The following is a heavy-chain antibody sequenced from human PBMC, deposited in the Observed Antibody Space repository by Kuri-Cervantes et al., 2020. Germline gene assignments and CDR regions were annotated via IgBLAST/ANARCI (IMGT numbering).Heavy chain of an antibody. V-gene: IGHV3-7*05. CDR2: IKQDGSEK. CDR1: GFTFSSYW. D-gene: IGHD2-15*01. Sequence: GESLKISCAASGFTFSSYWMTWVRQAPGKGLEWVANIKQDGSEKYYVDSVKGRFTISRDNAKNSLYLQMNCLRAEDTALYYCARDDCSGGSCYADGFDIWGQGTMVTVSS. CDR3: ARDDCSGGSCYADGFDI. J-gene: IGHJ3*02.